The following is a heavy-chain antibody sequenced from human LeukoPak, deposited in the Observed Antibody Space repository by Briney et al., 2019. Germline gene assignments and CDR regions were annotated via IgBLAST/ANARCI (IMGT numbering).Heavy chain of an antibody. CDR2: IKSKADSETT. Sequence: PGGSLTLSCTASGFSFSTAWMSWVRQPQEKGLEWVGCIKSKADSETTDYAAPVKGRFTISRDDSQNTLYLQMNSLKTEDTGVYYCTTYFTVYTAGFDYWGQGTLVTVSS. J-gene: IGHJ4*02. V-gene: IGHV3-15*01. CDR1: GFSFSTAW. CDR3: TTYFTVYTAGFDY. D-gene: IGHD5-18*01.